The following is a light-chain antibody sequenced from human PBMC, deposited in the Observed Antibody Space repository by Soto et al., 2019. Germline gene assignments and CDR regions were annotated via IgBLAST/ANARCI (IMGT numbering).Light chain of an antibody. CDR3: QQRSNLPPT. CDR1: QSVSSSY. Sequence: EIVLTQSPGTLSLSAGERATISCRASQSVSSSYLAWYKQKPGQAPRVXSYGASSRATGIPDRFSGSGSGTDFTLTISSLEPEDFEIYYCQQRSNLPPTFGQGTRLEIK. CDR2: GAS. V-gene: IGKV3D-20*02. J-gene: IGKJ5*01.